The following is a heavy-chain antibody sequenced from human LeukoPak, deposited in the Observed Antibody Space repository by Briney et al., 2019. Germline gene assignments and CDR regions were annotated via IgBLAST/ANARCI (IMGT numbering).Heavy chain of an antibody. V-gene: IGHV4-4*07. CDR3: ARGPRVTIFGVVLDLKNNWFDP. CDR1: GGSISSYY. D-gene: IGHD3-3*01. Sequence: SETLSLTCTVSGGSISSYYWSWIRQPAGKGLEWIGRIYTSGSTNYNPSLKSRVTMSVDTSKNQFSLKLSSVTAADTAVYYCARGPRVTIFGVVLDLKNNWFDPWGQGTLVTVSS. J-gene: IGHJ5*02. CDR2: IYTSGST.